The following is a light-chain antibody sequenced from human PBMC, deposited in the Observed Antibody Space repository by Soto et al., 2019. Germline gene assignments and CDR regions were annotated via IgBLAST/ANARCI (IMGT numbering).Light chain of an antibody. CDR2: DVS. J-gene: IGLJ2*01. CDR3: CSYAGTYPLV. V-gene: IGLV2-11*01. CDR1: SSDVGGYNY. Sequence: QSALTQPRSVSGSPGQSVTISCTGTSSDVGGYNYVSWYQQHPGNAPKLMIYDVSKRPSGVPDRFSGSKSANTASLTNSGPQAEDEADYYCCSYAGTYPLVFGGGTKLTVL.